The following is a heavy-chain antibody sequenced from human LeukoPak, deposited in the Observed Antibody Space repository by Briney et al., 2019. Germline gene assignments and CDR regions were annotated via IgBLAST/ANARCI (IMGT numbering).Heavy chain of an antibody. J-gene: IGHJ4*02. Sequence: GGSLRLSCAASGFTFSSYGMHWVRQAPGKGLEWVAVISYDGSNKYYADSVKGRFTISRDNSKNTLYLQMNSLRAEDTAVYYCAKGSLGCTSSPPDWGQGTLVTVSS. CDR3: AKGSLGCTSSPPD. V-gene: IGHV3-30*18. D-gene: IGHD2-2*01. CDR1: GFTFSSYG. CDR2: ISYDGSNK.